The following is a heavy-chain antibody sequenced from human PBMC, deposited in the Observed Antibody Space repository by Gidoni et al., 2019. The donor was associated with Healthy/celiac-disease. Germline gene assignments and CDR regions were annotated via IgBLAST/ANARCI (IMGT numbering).Heavy chain of an antibody. CDR2: IYYSGST. D-gene: IGHD3-22*01. CDR3: ARETYYYDSGPEYYYYMDV. V-gene: IGHV4-59*01. CDR1: GGSISSYY. J-gene: IGHJ6*03. Sequence: QVQLQESGPGLVKPSETLSLTCTVSGGSISSYYWSWIRQPPGKGLEWIGYIYYSGSTNYNPSLKSRVTISVDTSKNQFSLKLSSVTAADTAVYYCARETYYYDSGPEYYYYMDVWGKGTTVTVSS.